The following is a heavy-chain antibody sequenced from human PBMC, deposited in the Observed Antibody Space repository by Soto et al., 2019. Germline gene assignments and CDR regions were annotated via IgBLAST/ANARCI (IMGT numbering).Heavy chain of an antibody. CDR1: GYTFNYYG. D-gene: IGHD3-22*01. CDR3: ARDWSRYFDSSGLMWFY. V-gene: IGHV1-18*04. J-gene: IGHJ4*02. CDR2: ISAHNGDT. Sequence: ASVKVSCKASGYTFNYYGISWVRQAPGLGLEWVGWISAHNGDTKYAQNLQGRLTLTTDTSTSTAYMELTSLTSDDTAVYYCARDWSRYFDSSGLMWFYWGQGTLVTVSS.